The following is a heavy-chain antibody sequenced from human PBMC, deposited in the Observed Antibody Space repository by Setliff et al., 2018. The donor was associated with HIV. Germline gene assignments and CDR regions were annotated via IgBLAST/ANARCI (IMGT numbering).Heavy chain of an antibody. J-gene: IGHJ6*03. Sequence: GGSLRLSCAASRFTFSTYEMNWVRQAPGKGLEWVSYISTSGSGGSTYYADSVKGRFTISRDNSKNTLYLQMNSLRAEDTAVYYCAKGGFLEWSEYYYYYYYMDVWGKGTTVTVSS. CDR1: RFTFSTYE. D-gene: IGHD3-3*01. V-gene: IGHV3-23*01. CDR3: AKGGFLEWSEYYYYYYYMDV. CDR2: ISTSGSGGST.